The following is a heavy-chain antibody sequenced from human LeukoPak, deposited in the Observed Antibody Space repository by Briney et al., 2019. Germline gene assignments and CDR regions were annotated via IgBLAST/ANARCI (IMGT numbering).Heavy chain of an antibody. Sequence: ASVTVSCKASGGTFSSYAISWVRQAPGQGLEWMGGIIPIFGTANYAQKFQGRGTITTDESTSTAYMELSSLRSEDTAVYYCAILYCSSTSCYTPFDYWGQGTLVTASS. CDR3: AILYCSSTSCYTPFDY. D-gene: IGHD2-2*02. J-gene: IGHJ4*02. CDR1: GGTFSSYA. V-gene: IGHV1-69*05. CDR2: IIPIFGTA.